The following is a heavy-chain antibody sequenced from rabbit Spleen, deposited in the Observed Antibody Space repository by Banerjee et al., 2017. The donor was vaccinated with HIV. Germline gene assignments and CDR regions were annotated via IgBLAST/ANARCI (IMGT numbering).Heavy chain of an antibody. D-gene: IGHD1-1*01. Sequence: QEHLEESGGGLVQPGGSLKLSCIASGVSFSGSSYMCWVRQAPGKGLEWIACIDAGSSGFTYFASWAKGRFTISKTSSTTVSLQMTSLTAADTATYFCARDTSSSFSSYGMDLWGPGTLVTVS. V-gene: IGHV1S45*01. CDR2: IDAGSSGFT. J-gene: IGHJ6*01. CDR1: GVSFSGSSY. CDR3: ARDTSSSFSSYGMDL.